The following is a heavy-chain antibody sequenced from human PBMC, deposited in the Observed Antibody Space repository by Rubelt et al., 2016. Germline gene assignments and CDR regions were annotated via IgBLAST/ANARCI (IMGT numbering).Heavy chain of an antibody. CDR2: INHSGHT. Sequence: QLQLQESGPGLVKPSETLSLTCTVSGGSISSNYYWGWIRQPPGKGLEWIGSINHSGHTYYNPSLSSRVSMSVDTSKNPFSRRRGSVTAADTAVYYCARWKGGSSTIDYWGRGTLVTVSS. J-gene: IGHJ4*02. CDR1: GGSISSNYY. D-gene: IGHD2-2*01. V-gene: IGHV4-38-2*02. CDR3: ARWKGGSSTIDY.